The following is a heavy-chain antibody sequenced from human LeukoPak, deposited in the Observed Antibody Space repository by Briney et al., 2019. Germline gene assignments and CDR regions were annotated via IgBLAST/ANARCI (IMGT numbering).Heavy chain of an antibody. D-gene: IGHD1-14*01. V-gene: IGHV4-39*07. CDR3: ARVTSRLGWFDP. CDR1: GGSIDSGGFY. Sequence: SETLSLTCIVSGGSIDSGGFYWGWIRQPPGKGLEWIGSISHSGSTYYNPSLKSRVTISVDTSKNQFSLKLRSVTAADTAVYYCARVTSRLGWFDPWGQGTLVTVSS. CDR2: ISHSGST. J-gene: IGHJ5*02.